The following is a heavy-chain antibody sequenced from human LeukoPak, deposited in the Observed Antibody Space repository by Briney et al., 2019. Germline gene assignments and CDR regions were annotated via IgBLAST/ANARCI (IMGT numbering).Heavy chain of an antibody. Sequence: SETLSLTCSVSGGSISSSSYYWGWIRQPPGKGLEWIGYIYYSGSTNYNPSLKSRVTISVDTSKNQFSLKLSSVTAADTAVYYCAAFGVTQSPFDYWGQGTLVTVSS. CDR1: GGSISSSSYY. CDR2: IYYSGST. D-gene: IGHD2-21*02. CDR3: AAFGVTQSPFDY. V-gene: IGHV4-61*05. J-gene: IGHJ4*02.